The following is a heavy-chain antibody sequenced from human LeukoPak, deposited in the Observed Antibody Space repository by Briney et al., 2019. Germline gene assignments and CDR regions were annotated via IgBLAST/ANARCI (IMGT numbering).Heavy chain of an antibody. CDR2: ISSSSSYI. V-gene: IGHV3-21*01. CDR1: GFTFSSYS. Sequence: GGSLRLSCAASGFTFSSYSMNWVRQAPGKGLEWVSSISSSSSYIYYADSVKGRFTISRDNAKNSLYLQMNSLRAEDTAVYYCARDLGATGIAAAAPFDYWGQGTLVTVSS. J-gene: IGHJ4*02. CDR3: ARDLGATGIAAAAPFDY. D-gene: IGHD6-13*01.